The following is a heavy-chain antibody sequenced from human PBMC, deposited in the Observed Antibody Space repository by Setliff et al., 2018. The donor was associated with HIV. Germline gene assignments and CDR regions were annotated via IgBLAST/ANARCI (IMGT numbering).Heavy chain of an antibody. D-gene: IGHD6-13*01. Sequence: GASVKVSCKASGGTFSSNAISWVRQAPGQGLEWMGGIIPIFGTANYAQKFQGRVTMTRDTSISTAYMELSRLRSDDTAVYYCAVYSSSWFRYYGMDVWGQGTTVTVS. J-gene: IGHJ6*02. CDR1: GGTFSSNA. CDR3: AVYSSSWFRYYGMDV. V-gene: IGHV1-69*05. CDR2: IIPIFGTA.